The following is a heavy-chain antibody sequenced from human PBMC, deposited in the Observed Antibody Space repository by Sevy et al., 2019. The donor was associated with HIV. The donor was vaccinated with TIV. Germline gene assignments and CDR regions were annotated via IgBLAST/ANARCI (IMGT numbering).Heavy chain of an antibody. J-gene: IGHJ4*02. Sequence: ASVKVSCKASGFTFSSYTITWVQQAPGQGLEWMGEIITSFGTTNYAQRFQDRVSITADGSTTTAYMELSSLRSDDTAVYYCARGITMIFGGGYYFDYWGQGTLVTVSS. D-gene: IGHD3-22*01. CDR3: ARGITMIFGGGYYFDY. V-gene: IGHV1-69*13. CDR2: IITSFGTT. CDR1: GFTFSSYT.